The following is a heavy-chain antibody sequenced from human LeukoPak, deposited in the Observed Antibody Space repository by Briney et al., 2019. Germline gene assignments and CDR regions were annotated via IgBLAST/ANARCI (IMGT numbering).Heavy chain of an antibody. J-gene: IGHJ6*02. V-gene: IGHV3-33*01. CDR2: IWYDGSNK. CDR1: GFTFSSYG. Sequence: GGSLRLSCAASGFTFSSYGVHWVRQAPGKGLEWVAVIWYDGSNKYYADSVKGRFTISRDNSKNTLYLQMNSLRAEDTAVYYCARDPYYYYGMDVWGQGTTVTVSS. CDR3: ARDPYYYYGMDV.